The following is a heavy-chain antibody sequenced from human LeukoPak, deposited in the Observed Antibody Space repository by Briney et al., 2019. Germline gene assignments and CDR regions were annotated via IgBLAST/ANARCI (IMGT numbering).Heavy chain of an antibody. D-gene: IGHD1-26*01. CDR3: ARTTAEIGIYSGGAFYI. V-gene: IGHV2-70*04. J-gene: IGHJ3*02. CDR1: GFSLSTSGMR. CDR2: IDWNDDK. Sequence: SGPTLVNPTQTLTLTCTFSGFSLSTSGMRVSWISQPPGKALEWLARIDWNDDKLYSTSLKTRLTMSKDTSKNQVVLTMTNMDPVDTATYYCARTTAEIGIYSGGAFYIWGQGTMVTVSS.